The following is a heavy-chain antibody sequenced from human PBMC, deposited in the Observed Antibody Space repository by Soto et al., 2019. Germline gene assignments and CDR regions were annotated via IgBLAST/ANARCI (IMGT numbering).Heavy chain of an antibody. D-gene: IGHD5-12*01. J-gene: IGHJ4*02. V-gene: IGHV1-69*06. CDR1: GGTFSSYA. CDR2: IIPIFGTA. CDR3: AREREMATHYFGY. Sequence: SVKVSCKASGGTFSSYAISWVRQAPGQGLEWMGGIIPIFGTANYAQKFQGRVTITADKSTSTAYMELSSLRSEDTAVYYCAREREMATHYFGYWGQGTLVTVSS.